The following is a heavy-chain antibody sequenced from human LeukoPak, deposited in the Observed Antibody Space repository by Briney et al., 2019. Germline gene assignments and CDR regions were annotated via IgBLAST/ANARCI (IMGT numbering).Heavy chain of an antibody. CDR2: ISSSSSYI. CDR3: ARGPSYYYDSSGYPFDY. V-gene: IGHV3-21*01. D-gene: IGHD3-22*01. J-gene: IGHJ4*02. Sequence: GGSLRLSCAASGFTFSSYSMNWVRQAPGKGLEWVSSISSSSSYIYYADSVKGRFTISRDNAKNSLYLQMHSLRAEDTAVYYCARGPSYYYDSSGYPFDYWGQGTLVTVSS. CDR1: GFTFSSYS.